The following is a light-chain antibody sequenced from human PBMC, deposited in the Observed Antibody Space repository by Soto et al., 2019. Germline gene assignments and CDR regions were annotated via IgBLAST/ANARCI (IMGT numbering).Light chain of an antibody. V-gene: IGKV1-39*01. J-gene: IGKJ4*01. Sequence: VQMSLSPSSLATSVGDSLTLTCRTSQSIASYLTWYQQRPGTAPKLLIYATSTLQSGVPSRFSGSGSGTDFTLTISSLQPEDFATYYCQQSYSTPLTFGGGTKVDI. CDR3: QQSYSTPLT. CDR1: QSIASY. CDR2: ATS.